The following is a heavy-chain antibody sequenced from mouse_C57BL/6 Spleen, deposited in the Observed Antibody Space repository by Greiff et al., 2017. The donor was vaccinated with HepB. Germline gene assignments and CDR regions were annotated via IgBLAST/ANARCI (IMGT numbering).Heavy chain of an antibody. V-gene: IGHV2-6*01. D-gene: IGHD2-1*01. CDR3: ARGPRGVTTDYYAMDY. J-gene: IGHJ4*01. CDR1: GFSLTSYG. CDR2: IWGVGST. Sequence: VQLVESGPGLVAPSQSLSITCTVSGFSLTSYGVDWVRQSPGKGLEWLGVIWGVGSTNYNSALKSRLSISKDNSKSQVFLKMNSLQTDDTAMYYCARGPRGVTTDYYAMDYWGQGTSVTVSS.